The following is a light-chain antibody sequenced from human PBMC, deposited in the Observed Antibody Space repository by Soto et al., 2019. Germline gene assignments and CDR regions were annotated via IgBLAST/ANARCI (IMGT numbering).Light chain of an antibody. CDR3: AAWDDSLSGLWL. V-gene: IGLV1-47*01. CDR2: KNN. J-gene: IGLJ3*02. CDR1: SSNIAVNY. Sequence: QSVLTQPPSASGTPGQRVTISCPGSSSNIAVNYVYWYQQLPETAPKLLIYKNNQRPSGVPGRFSGFKSGTSASLAISGLRAEDEADYDCAAWDDSLSGLWLFGGGTKLTVL.